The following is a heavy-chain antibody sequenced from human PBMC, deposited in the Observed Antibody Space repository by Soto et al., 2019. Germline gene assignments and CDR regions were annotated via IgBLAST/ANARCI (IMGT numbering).Heavy chain of an antibody. V-gene: IGHV3-30*18. CDR2: VSYDGSSK. CDR3: AKGPHTNVGWPYYFES. Sequence: GGSLRLSCVASGFSFSTSGMHWVRQAPGKGLEWVAVVSYDGSSKFYADSVKGRFTISSDNARNSLSLHMSSLRDEDSALYYCAKGPHTNVGWPYYFESWGQGVPVTVSS. D-gene: IGHD6-19*01. CDR1: GFSFSTSG. J-gene: IGHJ4*02.